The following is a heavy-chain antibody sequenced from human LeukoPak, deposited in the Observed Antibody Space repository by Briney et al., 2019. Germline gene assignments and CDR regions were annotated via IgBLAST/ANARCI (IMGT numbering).Heavy chain of an antibody. CDR1: GGSISSYY. CDR3: ARVDTAMVPDY. V-gene: IGHV4-59*01. D-gene: IGHD5-18*01. J-gene: IGHJ4*02. Sequence: SETLTLTCTVSGGSISSYYWSWIRQPPGKGLEWIGYFYYSGSTNYNPSLKSRVTISVDTSKNQFSLKLSSVTAADTAVYYCARVDTAMVPDYWDQGTLVTVSS. CDR2: FYYSGST.